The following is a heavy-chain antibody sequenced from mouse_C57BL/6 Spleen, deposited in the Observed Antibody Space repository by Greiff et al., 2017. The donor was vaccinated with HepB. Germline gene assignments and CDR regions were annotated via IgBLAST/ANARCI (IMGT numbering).Heavy chain of an antibody. CDR2: INPSTGGT. CDR3: ARVGIYYGSSYVYYAMDY. D-gene: IGHD1-1*01. CDR1: GYSFTGYY. V-gene: IGHV1-42*01. Sequence: VQLQQSGPELVKPGASVKISCKASGYSFTGYYMNWVKQSPEKSLEWIGEINPSTGGTTYNQKFKAKATLTVDKSSSTAYMQLKSLTSEDSAVYYCARVGIYYGSSYVYYAMDYWGQGTSVTVSS. J-gene: IGHJ4*01.